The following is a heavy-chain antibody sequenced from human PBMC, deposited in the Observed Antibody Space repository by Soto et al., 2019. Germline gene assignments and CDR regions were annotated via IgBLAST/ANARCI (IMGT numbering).Heavy chain of an antibody. CDR3: ARGSNTAMVTDYYYGMDV. Sequence: EVQLVESGGGLVQPGGSLRLSCAASGFTVSSNYMSWVRQAPGKGLEWVSVIYSGGSTYYADSVKGRFTISRHNSKNTRYLQMNSLRADDTAVYYCARGSNTAMVTDYYYGMDVWGQGTTVTVSS. CDR2: IYSGGST. D-gene: IGHD5-18*01. CDR1: GFTVSSNY. V-gene: IGHV3-53*04. J-gene: IGHJ6*02.